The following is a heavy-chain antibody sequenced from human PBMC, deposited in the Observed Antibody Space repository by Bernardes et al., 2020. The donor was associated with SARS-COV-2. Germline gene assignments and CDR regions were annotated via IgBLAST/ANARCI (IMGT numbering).Heavy chain of an antibody. V-gene: IGHV3-7*01. J-gene: IGHJ5*02. CDR2: IKRDGGEK. CDR3: AREQIYNFLDP. D-gene: IGHD1-1*01. CDR1: GFTFSQYW. Sequence: GGSLRLSCAASGFTFSQYWMSWVRQAPGKGLEWVANIKRDGGEKYYVDSVKGRFTISRDNAKKLVYLQMNSLRAEDSAVYFCAREQIYNFLDPWGQGTLVTVSS.